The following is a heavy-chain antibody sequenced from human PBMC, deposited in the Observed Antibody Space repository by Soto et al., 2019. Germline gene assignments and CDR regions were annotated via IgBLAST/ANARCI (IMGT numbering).Heavy chain of an antibody. J-gene: IGHJ4*02. CDR2: FTRSGNT. V-gene: IGHV3-23*01. CDR1: GFTFSNYA. Sequence: GGSLSLSCAASGFTFSNYAMSWVRQAPGKGLEWVSTFTRSGNTYYADSVKGRFTISRDNSKNTLYLQMDSLRAEDTAVYYCAREFAPGSPNYDYWGLGTLVTVSS. CDR3: AREFAPGSPNYDY. D-gene: IGHD3-10*01.